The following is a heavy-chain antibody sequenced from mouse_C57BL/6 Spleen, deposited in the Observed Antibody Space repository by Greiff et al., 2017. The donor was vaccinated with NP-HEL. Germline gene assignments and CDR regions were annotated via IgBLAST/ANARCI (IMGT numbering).Heavy chain of an antibody. Sequence: QVQLQQSGAELVKPGASVKISCKASGYAFSSYWMNWVKQRPGKGLEWIGQIYPGDGDTNYNGKFKGKATLTADKSSSTAYMQLSSLTSEDSAVYFCARLLGTTVVADYWGQGTTLTVSS. CDR3: ARLLGTTVVADY. J-gene: IGHJ2*01. V-gene: IGHV1-80*01. D-gene: IGHD1-1*01. CDR1: GYAFSSYW. CDR2: IYPGDGDT.